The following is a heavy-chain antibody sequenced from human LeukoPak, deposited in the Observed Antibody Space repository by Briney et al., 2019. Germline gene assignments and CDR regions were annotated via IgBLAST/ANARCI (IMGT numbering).Heavy chain of an antibody. V-gene: IGHV1-69*01. CDR1: GGTFSSYA. Sequence: ASVKVSCKASGGTFSSYAISWVRQAPGQGLEWMGGIIPIFGTANYAQKFQGRVTITADESTSTAFMELSGLRSEDTAVYYCARSITMVRGVPSYGMDVWGKGTTVTVSS. CDR2: IIPIFGTA. CDR3: ARSITMVRGVPSYGMDV. J-gene: IGHJ6*04. D-gene: IGHD3-10*01.